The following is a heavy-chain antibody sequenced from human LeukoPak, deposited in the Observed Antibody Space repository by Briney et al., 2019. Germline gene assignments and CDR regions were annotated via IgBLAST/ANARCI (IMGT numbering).Heavy chain of an antibody. CDR3: ARSGYYDFWGGPARFDY. CDR2: IIPIFGTA. CDR1: GGTFSSYA. D-gene: IGHD3-3*01. V-gene: IGHV1-69*13. Sequence: SVKVSCKASGGTFSSYAISWVRQAPGQGLEWMGGIIPIFGTANYAQKFQGRVTITADESTSTAYMELSSLRSEDTAVYYCARSGYYDFWGGPARFDYWGQGTLVTVSS. J-gene: IGHJ4*02.